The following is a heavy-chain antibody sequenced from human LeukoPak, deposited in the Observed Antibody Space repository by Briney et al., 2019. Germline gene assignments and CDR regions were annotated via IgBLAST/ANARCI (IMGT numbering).Heavy chain of an antibody. J-gene: IGHJ4*02. D-gene: IGHD2-2*01. CDR1: GFTFSSSA. Sequence: GGSLRLSCAASGFTFSSSAMSCVRQAPGKGLEWVSAISGSGSSTYYADSVKGRFTISRDNSKNTLYLQMNSLRAEDTAVYYCAVTYCSSTSCYYWGQGTLVTVSS. CDR3: AVTYCSSTSCYY. CDR2: ISGSGSST. V-gene: IGHV3-23*01.